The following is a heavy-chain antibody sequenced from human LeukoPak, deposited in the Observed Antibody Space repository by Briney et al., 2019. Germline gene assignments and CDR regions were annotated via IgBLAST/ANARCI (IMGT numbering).Heavy chain of an antibody. Sequence: ASVKVSCKASGYTFTGYYMHWVRQAPGQGLEWMGWINPNSGGTNYAQKFQGRVTMTRDTSISTAYMELSRLRSDDTAVYYSARLQRYYYYYMDVRGKGTTVTVSS. J-gene: IGHJ6*03. CDR1: GYTFTGYY. V-gene: IGHV1-2*02. CDR3: ARLQRYYYYYMDV. CDR2: INPNSGGT.